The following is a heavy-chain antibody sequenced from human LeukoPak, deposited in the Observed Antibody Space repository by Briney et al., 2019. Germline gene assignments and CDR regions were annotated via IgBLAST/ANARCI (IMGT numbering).Heavy chain of an antibody. J-gene: IGHJ4*02. CDR1: GGSFSGYY. CDR3: ARVVVAAANPICDY. D-gene: IGHD6-25*01. V-gene: IGHV4-59*01. CDR2: MYYSGST. Sequence: SETLSLTCAVYGGSFSGYYWSWIRQPPGKGLEWIGYMYYSGSTNYNPSLKSRVTISVDTSKNQFSLKLSSVTAADTAVYYCARVVVAAANPICDYWGQGTLVTVSS.